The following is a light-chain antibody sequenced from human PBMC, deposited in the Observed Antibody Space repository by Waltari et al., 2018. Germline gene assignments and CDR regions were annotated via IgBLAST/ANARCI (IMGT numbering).Light chain of an antibody. V-gene: IGLV3-19*01. CDR2: GKN. CDR3: NSRDSSGNHLV. Sequence: SSELTQDPAVSVALGQTVRITCHGDRLRTNYASWYQQKPGQAPVLVIYGKNNRPSGIPDRFSGSRSGNTASLTITGAQAEDEADYYCNSRDSSGNHLVFGGGTKLTVL. CDR1: RLRTNY. J-gene: IGLJ2*01.